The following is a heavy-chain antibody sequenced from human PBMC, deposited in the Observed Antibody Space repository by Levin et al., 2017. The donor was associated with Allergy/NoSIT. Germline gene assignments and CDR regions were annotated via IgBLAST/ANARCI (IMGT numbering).Heavy chain of an antibody. CDR3: ATDGYYGMDV. J-gene: IGHJ6*02. V-gene: IGHV4-59*01. CDR1: GDSISSYY. D-gene: IGHD5-24*01. CDR2: VYFSGST. Sequence: PGGSLRLSCTVSGDSISSYYWSWIRQPPGKGLEWIGYVYFSGSTSYNPSLKSRVTLSVDTSNNQFSLRLSSVTAADTAVYYCATDGYYGMDVWGQGTTVTVSS.